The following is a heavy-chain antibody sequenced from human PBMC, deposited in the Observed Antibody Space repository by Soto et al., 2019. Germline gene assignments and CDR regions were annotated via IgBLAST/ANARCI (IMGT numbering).Heavy chain of an antibody. D-gene: IGHD5-12*01. Sequence: XVSLRLSCAASGFTFSSYATSWVRQAPGKGLEWVSAISGSGGSTYYADSVKGRFTISRDNSKNTLYLQMNSLRAEDTAVYYCAKEVATIYRTPVDYWGQGTLVTVS. CDR1: GFTFSSYA. V-gene: IGHV3-23*01. CDR2: ISGSGGST. J-gene: IGHJ4*02. CDR3: AKEVATIYRTPVDY.